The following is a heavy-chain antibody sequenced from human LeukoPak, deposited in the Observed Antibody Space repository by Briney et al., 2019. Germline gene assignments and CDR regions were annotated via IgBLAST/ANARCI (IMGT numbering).Heavy chain of an antibody. V-gene: IGHV3-66*01. J-gene: IGHJ4*02. CDR2: IYSGGST. Sequence: PGGSLRLSCAASGFTVSSNYMSWVRQAPGKGLEWVSVIYSGGSTYYADSVKGRFTISRDNAKNSLYLQMNSLRAEDTAVYYCARAYCSSTSCYPPNYWGQGTLVTVSS. D-gene: IGHD2-2*01. CDR3: ARAYCSSTSCYPPNY. CDR1: GFTVSSNY.